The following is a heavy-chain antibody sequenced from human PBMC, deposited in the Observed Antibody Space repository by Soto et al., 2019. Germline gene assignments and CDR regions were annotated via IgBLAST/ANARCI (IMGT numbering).Heavy chain of an antibody. CDR3: AADRGFYYYYYGMDV. D-gene: IGHD5-12*01. Sequence: SVKVSCKASGFTFTSTAVQWVRQARGQRLEWIGGIVVGSGNTNYAQKFQERVTITRDMSTSTAYMELSSLRSEATAVYSCAADRGFYYYYYGMDVWGQGTTVTVSS. V-gene: IGHV1-58*01. J-gene: IGHJ6*02. CDR1: GFTFTSTA. CDR2: IVVGSGNT.